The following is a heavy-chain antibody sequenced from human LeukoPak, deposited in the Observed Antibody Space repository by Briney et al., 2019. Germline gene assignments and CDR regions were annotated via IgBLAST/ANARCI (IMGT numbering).Heavy chain of an antibody. V-gene: IGHV4-38-2*01. CDR1: GYSISSGYF. CDR3: ARLPYGSTFYSDY. D-gene: IGHD2/OR15-2a*01. CDR2: VSHTGTT. Sequence: SETLSLTCAVSGYSISSGYFWGWIRQPPGRGLEWIGSVSHTGTTYYTPSLKSRVTISVDTSKNQLSLKLTSVTAADTAFYYSARLPYGSTFYSDYWGQGTLVTVSS. J-gene: IGHJ4*02.